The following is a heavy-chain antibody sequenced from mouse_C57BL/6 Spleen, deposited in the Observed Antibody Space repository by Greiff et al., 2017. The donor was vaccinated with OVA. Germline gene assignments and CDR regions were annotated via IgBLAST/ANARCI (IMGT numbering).Heavy chain of an antibody. V-gene: IGHV3-1*01. CDR1: GYSITSGYD. CDR2: ISYSGST. J-gene: IGHJ2*01. D-gene: IGHD2-1*01. CDR3: ARNYGTLNYFDY. Sequence: VQLKESGPGMVKPSQSLSLTCTVPGYSITSGYDWHWIRHFPGNKLEWMGYISYSGSTNYNPSLKSRISITHDTSKNHFFLKLNSVTTEDTATYYCARNYGTLNYFDYWGQGTTLTVSS.